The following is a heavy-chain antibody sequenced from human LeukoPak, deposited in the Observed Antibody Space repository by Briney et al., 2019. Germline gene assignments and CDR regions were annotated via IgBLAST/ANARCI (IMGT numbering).Heavy chain of an antibody. J-gene: IGHJ3*02. CDR3: ARSGLVHDAFDI. V-gene: IGHV1-2*02. CDR1: GYTFTGYY. CDR2: INANSGET. Sequence: ASVKVSCKASGYTFTGYYMHWVRQAPGQGLEWMGWINANSGETNYAQKFQGRVTMTRDTSISTAYMELSRLRSDDTAVYYCARSGLVHDAFDIWGQGTMVTVSS. D-gene: IGHD6-19*01.